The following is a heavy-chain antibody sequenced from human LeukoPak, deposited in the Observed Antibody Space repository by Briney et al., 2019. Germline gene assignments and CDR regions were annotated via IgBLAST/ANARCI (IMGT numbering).Heavy chain of an antibody. D-gene: IGHD6-19*01. Sequence: GGSLRLSCAASGFTCSSYGMHWVRQAPGKGLEWVAVISYDGSNKYYADSVKGRFTISRDNSKNTLYLQMNSLRAEDTAVYYCAKSGGGIAVAGFDYWGQGTLVTVSS. CDR1: GFTCSSYG. V-gene: IGHV3-30*18. CDR2: ISYDGSNK. CDR3: AKSGGGIAVAGFDY. J-gene: IGHJ4*02.